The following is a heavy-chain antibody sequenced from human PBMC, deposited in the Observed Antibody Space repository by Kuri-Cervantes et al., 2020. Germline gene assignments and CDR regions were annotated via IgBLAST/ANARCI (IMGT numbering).Heavy chain of an antibody. CDR1: GGTFSSYA. CDR2: IIPIFGTA. V-gene: IGHV1-69*06. CDR3: AKVSYYYNYYMDV. Sequence: SVKVSCKASGGTFSSYAISWVRQAPGQGLEWMGGIIPIFGTANYAQKFQGRVTITADKSASTAYMELSSLRAEDTAVYYCAKVSYYYNYYMDVWGKGTTVTVSS. J-gene: IGHJ6*03.